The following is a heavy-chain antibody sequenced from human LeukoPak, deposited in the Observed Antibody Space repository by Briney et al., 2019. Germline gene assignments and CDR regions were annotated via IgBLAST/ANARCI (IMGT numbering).Heavy chain of an antibody. J-gene: IGHJ4*02. CDR3: ARGAYYDSSGYYYGSAGPYYFDY. CDR1: GYTFTSYG. V-gene: IGHV1-18*01. Sequence: ASVKVSCKASGYTFTSYGISWVRQAPGQGLEWMGWISAYNGNTNYAQKLQGRATMTTDTSTSTAYMELRSLRSDDTAVYYCARGAYYDSSGYYYGSAGPYYFDYWGQGTLVTVSS. D-gene: IGHD3-22*01. CDR2: ISAYNGNT.